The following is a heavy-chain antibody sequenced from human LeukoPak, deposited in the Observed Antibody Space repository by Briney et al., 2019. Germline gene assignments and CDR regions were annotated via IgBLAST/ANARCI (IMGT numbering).Heavy chain of an antibody. V-gene: IGHV4-39*01. CDR2: IFYSGTT. D-gene: IGHD2-15*01. Sequence: SETLSLTCTVSGGSISLRSYYWGWIRQPPGKGLEWIGSIFYSGTTYYNPSLKSRVTISVDTSKNQFSLKLTSVTAADTAVYYCARQGLQARWFDPWGQGTLVTVSS. CDR1: GGSISLRSYY. CDR3: ARQGLQARWFDP. J-gene: IGHJ5*02.